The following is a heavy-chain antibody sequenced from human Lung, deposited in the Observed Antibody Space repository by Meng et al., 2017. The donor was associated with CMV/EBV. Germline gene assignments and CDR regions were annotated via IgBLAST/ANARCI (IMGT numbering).Heavy chain of an antibody. V-gene: IGHV4-59*01. Sequence: SETLSLXCTVSIDSHRSDYWSWVRLPPGKGLEWIAYIYRSGTTNYNPSLKSRVSISLDRSNNRLSLELESVTAADTAIYYCARATTLVRGYVVPYYYVMDAWGPGTXVNGAS. D-gene: IGHD3-10*01. CDR2: IYRSGTT. J-gene: IGHJ6*02. CDR3: ARATTLVRGYVVPYYYVMDA. CDR1: IDSHRSDY.